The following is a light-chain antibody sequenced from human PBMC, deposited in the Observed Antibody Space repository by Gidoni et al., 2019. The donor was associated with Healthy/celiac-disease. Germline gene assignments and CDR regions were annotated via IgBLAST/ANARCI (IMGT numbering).Light chain of an antibody. CDR2: GAS. CDR3: QQYGSSPYT. Sequence: EIVLTQSPGTLSLSPGERATLSCRGSQSVSRSYLAWYQQKPGQAPRLLIYGASSRATGIPDRLSGSGSGTDFTLTISRLEPEDFAVYYCQQYGSSPYTFGQGTKLEIK. CDR1: QSVSRSY. J-gene: IGKJ2*01. V-gene: IGKV3-20*01.